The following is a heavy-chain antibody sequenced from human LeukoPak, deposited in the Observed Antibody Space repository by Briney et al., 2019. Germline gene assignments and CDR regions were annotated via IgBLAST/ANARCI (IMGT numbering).Heavy chain of an antibody. CDR2: INWNGGST. D-gene: IGHD3-22*01. CDR3: AKDHDYYYSSGYPTRRGVIDY. J-gene: IGHJ4*02. V-gene: IGHV3-20*04. CDR1: GFTFDDYG. Sequence: PGGSLRLSCAASGFTFDDYGMSWVRQAPGKGLEWVSGINWNGGSTGYADSVKGRFTISRDNAKNSLYLQMNSLRAEDTAVYYCAKDHDYYYSSGYPTRRGVIDYWGQGTLVTVSS.